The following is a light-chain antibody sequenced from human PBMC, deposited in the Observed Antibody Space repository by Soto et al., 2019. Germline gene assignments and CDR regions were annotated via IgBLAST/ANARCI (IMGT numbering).Light chain of an antibody. J-gene: IGKJ1*01. CDR3: QQSYSTPWT. CDR2: AAS. CDR1: QSICTY. V-gene: IGKV1-39*01. Sequence: DIQMTQSPSSLSASVGDRVTITCRARQSICTYLNWYQQKPGKAPKLLIYAASSLQSWVPSRISGRGSGTEFTLTISSLQPEDCATYYCQQSYSTPWTFGQGTNVEV.